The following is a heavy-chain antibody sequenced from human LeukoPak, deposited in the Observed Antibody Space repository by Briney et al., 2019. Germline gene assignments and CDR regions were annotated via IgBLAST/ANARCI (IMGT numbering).Heavy chain of an antibody. V-gene: IGHV3-66*01. CDR3: ARAGPSSSWHQFDY. J-gene: IGHJ4*02. D-gene: IGHD6-13*01. CDR1: GFTVSRNY. Sequence: GGSLRLSCAASGFTVSRNYMSWVRQAPGKGLEWVSVIYSGGSIYYADSVKGRFTISRDNSKNTLYLQMNSLRAEDTAVYYCARAGPSSSWHQFDYWGQGTLVTVSS. CDR2: IYSGGSI.